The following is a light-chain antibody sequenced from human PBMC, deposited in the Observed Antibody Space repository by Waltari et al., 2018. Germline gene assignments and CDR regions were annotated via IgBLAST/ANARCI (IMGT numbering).Light chain of an antibody. J-gene: IGLJ2*01. CDR3: SVKRGSNTVV. Sequence: QSALTQPASVSGSPGQSITISCTGASSDYYNYVCWYQHPPGKAPKLLIYDISNMPSWVSNRFSGSKSGSAASLTISGLQAEDESDYYCSVKRGSNTVVFGGGTKLTVL. CDR2: DIS. CDR1: SSDYYNY. V-gene: IGLV2-14*03.